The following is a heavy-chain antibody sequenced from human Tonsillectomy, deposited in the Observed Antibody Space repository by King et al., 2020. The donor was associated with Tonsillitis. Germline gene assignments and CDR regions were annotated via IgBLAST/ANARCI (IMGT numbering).Heavy chain of an antibody. CDR1: GFTVRTNY. Sequence: VQLVQSGGGLVQPGGSLRLSCASSGFTVRTNYMSWGRPAPGKGLAWVSVIFSATTTSYADSVKVRFTLARANFKNTVYLQMNSLRADDTAVYYCARAPVDTAPSYWGQGTLVTVSS. J-gene: IGHJ4*02. CDR3: ARAPVDTAPSY. CDR2: IFSATTT. D-gene: IGHD5-18*01. V-gene: IGHV3-66*01.